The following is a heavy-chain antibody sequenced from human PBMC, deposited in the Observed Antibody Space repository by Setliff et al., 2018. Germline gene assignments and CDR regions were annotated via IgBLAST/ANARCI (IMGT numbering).Heavy chain of an antibody. J-gene: IGHJ6*03. V-gene: IGHV1-8*01. CDR2: MNPNSGNT. Sequence: ASVKVSCKASGYTFTSYDINWVRRATGQGLEWMGWMNPNSGNTGYAQKFQGRVTMTRNTSISTAYMELSSLRSEDTAVYYCARQYNDYYYYYMDVWGRGTTVTVSS. CDR3: ARQYNDYYYYYMDV. CDR1: GYTFTSYD. D-gene: IGHD1-1*01.